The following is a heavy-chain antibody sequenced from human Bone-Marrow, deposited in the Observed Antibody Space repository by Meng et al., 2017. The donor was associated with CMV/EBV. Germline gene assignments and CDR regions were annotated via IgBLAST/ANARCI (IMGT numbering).Heavy chain of an antibody. CDR2: IYSGGST. J-gene: IGHJ4*02. Sequence: GESLKISCAASGFTVSSNYMSWVRQAPGKGLEWVSVIYSGGSTYYADSVKGRFTISRDNPKNTLYLQMNSLRAEDTAVYYCASSEMYYYDSSGYYQRGYWGQGTLVTVSS. CDR3: ASSEMYYYDSSGYYQRGY. D-gene: IGHD3-22*01. CDR1: GFTVSSNY. V-gene: IGHV3-53*01.